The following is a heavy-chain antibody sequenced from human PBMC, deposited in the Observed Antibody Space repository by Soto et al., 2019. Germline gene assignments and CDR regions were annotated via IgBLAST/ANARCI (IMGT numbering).Heavy chain of an antibody. J-gene: IGHJ6*02. CDR3: ARFSNYVGYYYYGMDV. CDR2: IYYSGST. Sequence: QPPGKGLEWIGYIYYSGSTNYNPSLKSRVTISVDTSKNQFSLKLSSVTAADTAVYYCARFSNYVGYYYYGMDVWGQGTTVTVSS. D-gene: IGHD4-4*01. V-gene: IGHV4-59*01.